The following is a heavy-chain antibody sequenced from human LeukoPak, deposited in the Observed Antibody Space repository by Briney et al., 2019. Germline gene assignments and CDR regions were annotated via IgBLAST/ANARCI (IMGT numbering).Heavy chain of an antibody. CDR1: GYTFTSYY. CDR2: INPSGGST. Sequence: ASVKVSCKASGYTFTSYYMHWVRQAPGQGLEWMGLINPSGGSTSYAQKFQGRVTMTRDTSTSTVYMELSSLRSEDTAVYYCASLAGNYYDSSGSPDAFDIWGQGTMVTVSS. D-gene: IGHD3-22*01. J-gene: IGHJ3*02. CDR3: ASLAGNYYDSSGSPDAFDI. V-gene: IGHV1-46*01.